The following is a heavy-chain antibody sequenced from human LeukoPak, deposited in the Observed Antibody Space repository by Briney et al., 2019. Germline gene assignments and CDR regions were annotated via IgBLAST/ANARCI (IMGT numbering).Heavy chain of an antibody. CDR3: ARTYGSGSYTIYDY. CDR2: IYPGDSDT. CDR1: GSLFTSYW. D-gene: IGHD3-10*01. J-gene: IGHJ4*02. Sequence: GASLQISCEGSGSLFTSYWIGWGRQLPGKGLEGMGIIYPGDSDTRYSPSFQGQVTISADKSISTAYLQWSSLKASDTAMYYCARTYGSGSYTIYDYWGQGTLVTVSS. V-gene: IGHV5-51*01.